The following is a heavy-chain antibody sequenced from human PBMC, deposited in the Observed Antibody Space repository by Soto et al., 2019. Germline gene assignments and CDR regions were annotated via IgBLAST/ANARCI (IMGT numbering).Heavy chain of an antibody. Sequence: GASVKVSCKAFGYTFTNYAIHWVRQAPGQRLEWMGWINAGNGNTKYSQKFQGRVTITRDTSASTAYMELSSLRSDDTAVYYCAIEIGPVSYGYVGIDYWGQGTLVTVSS. CDR1: GYTFTNYA. CDR2: INAGNGNT. CDR3: AIEIGPVSYGYVGIDY. J-gene: IGHJ4*02. V-gene: IGHV1-3*01. D-gene: IGHD5-18*01.